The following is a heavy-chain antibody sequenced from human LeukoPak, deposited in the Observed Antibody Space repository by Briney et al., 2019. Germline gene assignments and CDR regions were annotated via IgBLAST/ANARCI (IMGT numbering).Heavy chain of an antibody. V-gene: IGHV3-30*18. J-gene: IGHJ4*02. Sequence: GRSLRLSCAASGFTFSSYGMHWVRQAPGKGLEWVAVISYDGSNKYYADSVKGRFAISRDNSKNTLYLQMNSLRAEDTAVYYCAKFSPRGAAGNFYWGQGTLVTVSS. CDR1: GFTFSSYG. CDR3: AKFSPRGAAGNFY. D-gene: IGHD6-13*01. CDR2: ISYDGSNK.